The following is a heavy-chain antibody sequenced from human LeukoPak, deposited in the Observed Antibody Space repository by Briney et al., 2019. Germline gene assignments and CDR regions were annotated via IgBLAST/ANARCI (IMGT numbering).Heavy chain of an antibody. V-gene: IGHV4-34*01. CDR1: GGSFSGYY. J-gene: IGHJ4*02. CDR2: INHSGST. D-gene: IGHD3-10*01. CDR3: ARGGYYGSGSYYKVSVAYFDY. Sequence: SETLSLTCAVYGGSFSGYYWSWIRQPPGKGLEWIGEINHSGSTNYNPSLKSRVTISVDTSKNQFSLKLSSVTAADTAVYYCARGGYYGSGSYYKVSVAYFDYWGQGTLVTVSS.